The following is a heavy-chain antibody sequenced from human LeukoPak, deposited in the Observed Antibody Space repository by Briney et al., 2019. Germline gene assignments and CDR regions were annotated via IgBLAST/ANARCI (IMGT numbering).Heavy chain of an antibody. D-gene: IGHD3-16*01. CDR1: GGSISSYY. CDR2: IYYSGST. J-gene: IGHJ4*02. CDR3: AREAYAEGGFDY. Sequence: SETLTLTCTVSGGSISSYYWSWIRQPPGKGLEWIGYIYYSGSTNYNPSLKSRVTISVDTSKNQFSLKLSSVTAADTAVYYCAREAYAEGGFDYWGQGTLVTVSS. V-gene: IGHV4-59*01.